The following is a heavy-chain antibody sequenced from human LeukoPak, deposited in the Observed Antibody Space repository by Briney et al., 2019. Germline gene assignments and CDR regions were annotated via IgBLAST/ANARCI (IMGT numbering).Heavy chain of an antibody. CDR3: ARDAMGARAFDI. CDR2: IRYDGSNK. Sequence: GGSLRLSCAASGFTFSSYGMHWVRQAPGKGLEWVAFIRYDGSNKYYADSVKGRFTISRDNSKNTLYLQMNSLGAEDTAVYYCARDAMGARAFDIWGQGTMVTVSS. CDR1: GFTFSSYG. D-gene: IGHD1-26*01. J-gene: IGHJ3*02. V-gene: IGHV3-30*02.